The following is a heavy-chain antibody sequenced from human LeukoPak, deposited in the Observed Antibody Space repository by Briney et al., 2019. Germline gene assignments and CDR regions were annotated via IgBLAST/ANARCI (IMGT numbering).Heavy chain of an antibody. Sequence: GGSLRLSCAASGFTFSNYWMHWVRQAPGRGLVWVSRINSDGINTSYADSVKGRFTTSRDNAKNTLNLQMNSLRAEDTAVYYCARDLGQYYDTSDNWFDPWGQGTLVTVSS. V-gene: IGHV3-74*01. CDR3: ARDLGQYYDTSDNWFDP. J-gene: IGHJ5*02. CDR2: INSDGINT. CDR1: GFTFSNYW. D-gene: IGHD3-22*01.